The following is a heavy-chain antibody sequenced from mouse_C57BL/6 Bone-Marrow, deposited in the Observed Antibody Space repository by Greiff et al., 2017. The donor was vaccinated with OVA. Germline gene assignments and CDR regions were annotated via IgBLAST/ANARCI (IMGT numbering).Heavy chain of an antibody. CDR2: IDPEDGDT. CDR3: TSPAYYSNYIDY. D-gene: IGHD2-5*01. CDR1: GFNIKDYY. V-gene: IGHV14-1*01. J-gene: IGHJ2*01. Sequence: VQLKQSGAELVRPGASVKLSCTASGFNIKDYYMHWVKQRPEQGLEWIGRIDPEDGDTEYAPKFQGKATMTADTSSNTAYLQLSSLTSEDTAVYYCTSPAYYSNYIDYWGQGTTLTVSS.